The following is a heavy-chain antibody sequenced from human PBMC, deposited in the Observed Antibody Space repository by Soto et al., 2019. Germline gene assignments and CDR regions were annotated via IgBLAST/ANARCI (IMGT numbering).Heavy chain of an antibody. D-gene: IGHD6-13*01. CDR1: GFTFGNAW. J-gene: IGHJ6*02. CDR3: AKASRDYYYYYGMDV. V-gene: IGHV3-15*01. Sequence: GGSLRLSCAASGFTFGNAWMSWVRQAPGKGLEWVGRIKSKTDGGTTDYAAPVKGRFTISRDDSKNTLYLQMNSLRAEDTAVYYCAKASRDYYYYYGMDVWGQGTTVTVSS. CDR2: IKSKTDGGTT.